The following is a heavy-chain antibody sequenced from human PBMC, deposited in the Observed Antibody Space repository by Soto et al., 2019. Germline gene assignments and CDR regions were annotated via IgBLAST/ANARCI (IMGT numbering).Heavy chain of an antibody. D-gene: IGHD6-13*01. CDR2: ISSSSSYI. Sequence: EVQLLESGGGLVKPGGSLRLSCAASGFTFSSYSMNWVRQAPGKGLEWVSSISSSSSYIYYADSVKGRFTISRDNAKNSLYLQMNSLRAEDTAVYYCVRELRKGIAAAEGMDVWGQGTTVTVSS. V-gene: IGHV3-21*01. CDR3: VRELRKGIAAAEGMDV. J-gene: IGHJ6*02. CDR1: GFTFSSYS.